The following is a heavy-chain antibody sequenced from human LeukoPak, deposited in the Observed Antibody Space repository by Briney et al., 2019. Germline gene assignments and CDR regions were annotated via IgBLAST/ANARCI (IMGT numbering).Heavy chain of an antibody. CDR3: ARSGYSSSWYMF. V-gene: IGHV3-48*03. Sequence: GGSLRLSCAASGFTFNNYEMNWVRQALGRGLEWVSSISSGGRTIYYADSVKGRFTISRDNAKNSLYLQMNSLRAEDTAFYYCARSGYSSSWYMFWGQGSLVTVSS. D-gene: IGHD6-13*01. J-gene: IGHJ4*02. CDR2: ISSGGRTI. CDR1: GFTFNNYE.